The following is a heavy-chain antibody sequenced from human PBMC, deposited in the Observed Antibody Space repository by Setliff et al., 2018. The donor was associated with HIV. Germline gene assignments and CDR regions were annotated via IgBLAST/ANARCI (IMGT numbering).Heavy chain of an antibody. Sequence: GGSLRLSCVTSGFTVNSNHITWVRQAPGKRLEWVSSLSVDGTAYYANSVRGRFSISRDNSKNTLYLQMNSLRAEDTAVYYCAKDDVPRDFDIWGQGTMVTVSS. CDR1: GFTVNSNH. V-gene: IGHV3-53*01. J-gene: IGHJ3*02. CDR3: AKDDVPRDFDI. CDR2: LSVDGTA.